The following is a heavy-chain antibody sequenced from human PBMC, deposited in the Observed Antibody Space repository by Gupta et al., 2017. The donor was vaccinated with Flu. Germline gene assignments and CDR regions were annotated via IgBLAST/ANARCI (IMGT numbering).Heavy chain of an antibody. J-gene: IGHJ4*02. CDR3: ATSGSCYSGRCFDY. CDR1: GFTFSSYE. Sequence: EVQLVESGGGLVQPGGSLRLSCAASGFTFSSYEMNWVRQAPGKGLEWVSYISSSGSTIYYADSVKGRFTISRDNAKNSLYLQMNSLRAEDTAVYYCATSGSCYSGRCFDYWGQGTLVTVS. D-gene: IGHD2-15*01. CDR2: ISSSGSTI. V-gene: IGHV3-48*03.